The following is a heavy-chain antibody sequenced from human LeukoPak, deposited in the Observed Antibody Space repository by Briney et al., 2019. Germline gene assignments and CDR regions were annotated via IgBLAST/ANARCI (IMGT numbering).Heavy chain of an antibody. CDR2: IYTSGST. CDR3: ARDLHYSGSGTLGY. J-gene: IGHJ4*02. D-gene: IGHD3-10*01. V-gene: IGHV4-61*02. Sequence: KASQTLSLTCTVSGGSISSGSYYWSWIRQPAGKGLEWIGRIYTSGSTNYNPSLKSRVTISVDTSKNQFSLKLSSVTAADTAVYYCARDLHYSGSGTLGYWGQGTLVTVSS. CDR1: GGSISSGSYY.